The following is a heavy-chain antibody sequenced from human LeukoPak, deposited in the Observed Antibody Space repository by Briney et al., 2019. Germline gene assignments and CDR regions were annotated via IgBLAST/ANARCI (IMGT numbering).Heavy chain of an antibody. CDR3: ARDYYGSGSRRKYYYYYMDV. Sequence: GGSLRLSCAASEFTFSNYAMSWVRQAPGKGLEWVANIKQDGSEKYYVDSVKGRFTISRDNAKNSLYLQMNSLRAEDTAVYYCARDYYGSGSRRKYYYYYMDVWGKGTTVTVSS. CDR2: IKQDGSEK. CDR1: EFTFSNYA. V-gene: IGHV3-7*01. J-gene: IGHJ6*03. D-gene: IGHD3-10*01.